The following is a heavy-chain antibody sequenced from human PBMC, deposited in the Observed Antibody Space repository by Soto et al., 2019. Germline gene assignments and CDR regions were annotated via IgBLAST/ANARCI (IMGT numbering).Heavy chain of an antibody. Sequence: SETLSLTCTVSGGSISGYYWSWIRQPPGKGLEWIGYMYNTGSTVYNPSLKSRDTISVDTSKNQFSLKLNSVNAADTALYYCARDLWGYCGTDCYPLDVWGQGTTVT. CDR3: ARDLWGYCGTDCYPLDV. CDR2: MYNTGST. CDR1: GGSISGYY. D-gene: IGHD2-21*02. J-gene: IGHJ6*02. V-gene: IGHV4-59*01.